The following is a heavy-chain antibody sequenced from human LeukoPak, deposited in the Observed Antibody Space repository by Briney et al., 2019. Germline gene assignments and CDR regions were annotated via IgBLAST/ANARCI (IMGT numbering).Heavy chain of an antibody. V-gene: IGHV1-69*01. CDR1: GGTFSSYA. J-gene: IGHJ5*02. Sequence: GSSVKVSCKASGGTFSSYAISWVRQAPGQGLEWMGGIIPIFGTANYAQKFQGRVTITADESTSTAYMELSSLRSDDTAVYYCARLNSSPIWFDPWGQGTLVTVSS. CDR2: IIPIFGTA. D-gene: IGHD6-13*01. CDR3: ARLNSSPIWFDP.